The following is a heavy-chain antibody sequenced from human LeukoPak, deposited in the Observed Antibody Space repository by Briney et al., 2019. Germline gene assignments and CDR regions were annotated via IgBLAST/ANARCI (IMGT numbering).Heavy chain of an antibody. CDR1: GFTFNSYE. Sequence: GGSLRLSCAASGFTFNSYEMNWVRQAPGKGLEWISYITSSGSTTYYADSVKGRFTISRDNAENSLFLQMNSLRAEDTAVYYCARDGGDSPLDLRYWGQGTLVTVSS. CDR2: ITSSGSTT. CDR3: ARDGGDSPLDLRY. D-gene: IGHD3-16*01. V-gene: IGHV3-48*03. J-gene: IGHJ4*02.